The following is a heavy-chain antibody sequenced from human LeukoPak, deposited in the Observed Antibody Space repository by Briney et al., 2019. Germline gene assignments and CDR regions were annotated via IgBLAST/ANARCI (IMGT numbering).Heavy chain of an antibody. Sequence: SETLSLTCTVSGGSISSYYWSWIRQPPGKGLEWIGCVFRSGSTNYNPSLKSRLTISADTSKKQFYLTLRSVTAADTAVYYCARHTRDGYETFDSWGQATLVTVSS. J-gene: IGHJ4*02. D-gene: IGHD5-24*01. CDR3: ARHTRDGYETFDS. CDR1: GGSISSYY. V-gene: IGHV4-59*08. CDR2: VFRSGST.